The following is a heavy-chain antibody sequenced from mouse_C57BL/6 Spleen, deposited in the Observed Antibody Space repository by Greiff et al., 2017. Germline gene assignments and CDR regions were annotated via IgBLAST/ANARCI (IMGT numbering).Heavy chain of an antibody. Sequence: QVQLQQSGPELVKPGASVKISCKASGYAFSSSRMNWVKQRPGKGLEWIGRIYPGDGDTNYNGKFKGKATLTADKSSSTAYMQLSSLTSEDSAVYFCATQLGRGFADWGQGTLVTVSA. CDR1: GYAFSSSR. D-gene: IGHD4-1*02. CDR2: IYPGDGDT. J-gene: IGHJ3*01. V-gene: IGHV1-82*01. CDR3: ATQLGRGFAD.